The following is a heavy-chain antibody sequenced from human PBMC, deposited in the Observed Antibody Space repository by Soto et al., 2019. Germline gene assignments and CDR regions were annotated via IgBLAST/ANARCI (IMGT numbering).Heavy chain of an antibody. CDR2: ISYDGSNK. Sequence: QVQLVESGGGVVQPGRSLRLSCAASGFTFSSYAMHWVRQAPGKGLEWVAVISYDGSNKYYADSVKGRFTISRDNSKNTLYLQMNSLRAEDTAVYYCAHTYYYDSSGYTPFDYWGQGTLVTVSS. CDR1: GFTFSSYA. V-gene: IGHV3-30-3*01. J-gene: IGHJ4*02. CDR3: AHTYYYDSSGYTPFDY. D-gene: IGHD3-22*01.